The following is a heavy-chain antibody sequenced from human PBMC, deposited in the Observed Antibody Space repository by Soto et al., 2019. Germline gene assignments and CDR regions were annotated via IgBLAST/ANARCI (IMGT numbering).Heavy chain of an antibody. CDR2: IYSGGST. J-gene: IGHJ4*02. Sequence: GGSLRLSCAASWFTVSSNYMSWVRQAPGKGLEWVSVIYSGGSTYYADSVKGRFTISRDNSKNTLYLQMNSLRAEDTAVYYCASTNYYDSSGYYTPHDYWGQGTLVTVSS. D-gene: IGHD3-22*01. CDR3: ASTNYYDSSGYYTPHDY. CDR1: WFTVSSNY. V-gene: IGHV3-53*01.